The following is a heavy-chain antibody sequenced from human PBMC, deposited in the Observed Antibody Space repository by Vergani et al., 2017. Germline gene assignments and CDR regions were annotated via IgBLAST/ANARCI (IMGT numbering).Heavy chain of an antibody. D-gene: IGHD3-3*01. Sequence: EVQLLESGGGLVQPGGSLRLSCAASGFTFSSYAMSWVRQAPGKGLEWVSRINSDGSSTSYADSVKGRFTISRDNAKNTRYLQMNSLRAEDTAVYYCARVVAGDFWSGYYVYFDYWGQGTLVTVSS. J-gene: IGHJ4*02. CDR2: INSDGSST. CDR3: ARVVAGDFWSGYYVYFDY. CDR1: GFTFSSYA. V-gene: IGHV3-74*02.